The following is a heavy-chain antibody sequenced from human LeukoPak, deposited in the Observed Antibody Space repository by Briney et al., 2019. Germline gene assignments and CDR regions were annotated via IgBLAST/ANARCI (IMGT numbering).Heavy chain of an antibody. J-gene: IGHJ4*02. V-gene: IGHV3-9*01. D-gene: IGHD3-10*01. CDR1: GFTFSDYG. CDR3: AKDISWFAVGRIDY. Sequence: PGGSLRLSCAASGFTFSDYGMVWVRVRQAPGKGLEWVSGISWNSGSIGYADSVKGRFTISRDNAKNSLYLQMNSLRAEDTALYYCAKDISWFAVGRIDYWGQGTLVTVSS. CDR2: ISWNSGSI.